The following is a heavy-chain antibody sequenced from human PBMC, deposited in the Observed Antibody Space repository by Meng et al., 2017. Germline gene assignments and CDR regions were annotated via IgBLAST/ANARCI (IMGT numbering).Heavy chain of an antibody. CDR1: GYTLTNHH. CDR3: ARDRDSSGWSYYFDY. CDR2: ISAYNGNT. Sequence: QVDLLKSGAEVKKPGALVKVSCKTSGYTLTNHHIHWVRQAPGQGLEWMGWISAYNGNTNYAQKLQGRVTMTTDTSTSTAYMELRSLRSDDTAVYYCARDRDSSGWSYYFDYWGQGTLVTVSS. D-gene: IGHD6-19*01. J-gene: IGHJ4*02. V-gene: IGHV1-18*04.